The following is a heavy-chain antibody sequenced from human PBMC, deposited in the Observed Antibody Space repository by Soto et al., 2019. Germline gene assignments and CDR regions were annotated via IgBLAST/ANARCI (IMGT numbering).Heavy chain of an antibody. J-gene: IGHJ4*02. CDR3: ARLLVDTAMPQVDY. V-gene: IGHV1-69*13. Sequence: SSVKVSCKASGGTFSSYAISWVRQAPGQGLEWMGGIIPIFGTANYAQKFQGRVTITADESTSTAYMELSSLRSEDTAVYYCARLLVDTAMPQVDYWGQGTLVTVSS. CDR2: IIPIFGTA. D-gene: IGHD5-18*01. CDR1: GGTFSSYA.